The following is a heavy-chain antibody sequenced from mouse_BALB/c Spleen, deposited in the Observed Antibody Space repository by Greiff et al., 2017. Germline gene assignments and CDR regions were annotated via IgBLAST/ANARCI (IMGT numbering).Heavy chain of an antibody. D-gene: IGHD2-2*01. J-gene: IGHJ4*01. CDR3: ARYAYEDYAMDY. V-gene: IGHV5-17*02. CDR2: ISSGSSTI. CDR1: GFTFSSFG. Sequence: DVKLVESGGGLVQPGGSRKLSCAASGFTFSSFGMHWVRQAPEKGLEWVAYISSGSSTIYYADAVKGRFTISRDNHKNTLFLQMTSLRSEDTAMYYCARYAYEDYAMDYWGQGTSVTVSS.